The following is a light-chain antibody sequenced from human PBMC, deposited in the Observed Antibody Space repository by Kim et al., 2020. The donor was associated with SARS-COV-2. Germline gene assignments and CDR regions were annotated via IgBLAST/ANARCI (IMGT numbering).Light chain of an antibody. CDR1: SSDVGGYNY. J-gene: IGLJ3*02. Sequence: LVTISCTGTSSDVGGYNYVSWYQQHPGKAPKLMIYDVSKRPSGVPDRFSGSKSGNTASLTISGLQAEDEADYYCCSYAGSYTPWVFGGGTQLTVL. CDR3: CSYAGSYTPWV. CDR2: DVS. V-gene: IGLV2-11*01.